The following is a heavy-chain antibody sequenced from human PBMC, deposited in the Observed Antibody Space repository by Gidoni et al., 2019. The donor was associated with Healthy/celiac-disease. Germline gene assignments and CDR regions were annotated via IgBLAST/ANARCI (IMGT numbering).Heavy chain of an antibody. CDR1: GGSISSYY. J-gene: IGHJ6*02. CDR2: IYYSGST. CDR3: ARESGSYQPEDPYYYYYGMDV. V-gene: IGHV4-59*01. D-gene: IGHD1-26*01. Sequence: QVQLQESGPGLVKPSETLSLTCTVSGGSISSYYWSWIRQPPGKGLEWIGYIYYSGSTNYNPSLKSRVTISVDTSKNQFSLKLSSVTAADTAVYYCARESGSYQPEDPYYYYYGMDVWGQGTTVTVSS.